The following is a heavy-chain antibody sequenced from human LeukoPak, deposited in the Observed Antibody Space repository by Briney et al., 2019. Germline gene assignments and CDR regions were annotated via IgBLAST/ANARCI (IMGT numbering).Heavy chain of an antibody. CDR2: IIPILGIA. CDR1: GGTFSSYA. J-gene: IGHJ6*02. V-gene: IGHV1-69*04. Sequence: SVKVSCKASGGTFSSYAISWVRQALGQGLEWMGRIIPILGIANYAQKFQGRVTITADKSTSTAYMELSSLRSEDTAVYYCARSGSYGLGYYYYGMDVWGQGTTVTVSS. D-gene: IGHD1-26*01. CDR3: ARSGSYGLGYYYYGMDV.